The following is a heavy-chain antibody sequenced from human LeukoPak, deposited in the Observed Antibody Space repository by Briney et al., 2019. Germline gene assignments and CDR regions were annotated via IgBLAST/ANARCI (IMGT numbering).Heavy chain of an antibody. D-gene: IGHD3-10*01. CDR3: ARDEYGSGSYYMGDY. Sequence: GASVKVSCKASGYTFSIYGISRVRQAPGQGLEWMGGISAYNGNTNYAQKLQGRVTMTTDTSTSTAYMALRSLRSDDTAVYYCARDEYGSGSYYMGDYWGQGTLVTVSS. CDR1: GYTFSIYG. CDR2: ISAYNGNT. J-gene: IGHJ4*02. V-gene: IGHV1-18*01.